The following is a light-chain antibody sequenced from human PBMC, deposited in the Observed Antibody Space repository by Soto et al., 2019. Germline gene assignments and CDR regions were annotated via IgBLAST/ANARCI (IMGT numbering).Light chain of an antibody. V-gene: IGKV1-33*01. CDR2: DTS. Sequence: IQMTQSPSSLSASLGDRFTITCQASQDISKYLNWYQQKPGKAPKLLIYDTSTLEPGVPSRFSGSGHATDFTLTISRLQPEDIATYYCQQYDSLPLSFGPGTKVDV. CDR3: QQYDSLPLS. CDR1: QDISKY. J-gene: IGKJ3*01.